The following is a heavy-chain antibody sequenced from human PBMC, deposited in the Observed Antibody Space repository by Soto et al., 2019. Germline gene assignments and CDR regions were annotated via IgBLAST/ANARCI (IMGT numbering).Heavy chain of an antibody. D-gene: IGHD3-16*01. CDR1: GFTFRNYG. Sequence: EVQLLESGGDSVQPGGSLRLSCAASGFTFRNYGMTWVRQAPGKGLEWVSSISGNSFTTFYADSVEGRFTISRDNSKNMLFLQMTSLRGEDTAVYYRARGRGGLMYWGRGTLVTVSS. CDR3: ARGRGGLMY. J-gene: IGHJ4*02. CDR2: ISGNSFTT. V-gene: IGHV3-23*01.